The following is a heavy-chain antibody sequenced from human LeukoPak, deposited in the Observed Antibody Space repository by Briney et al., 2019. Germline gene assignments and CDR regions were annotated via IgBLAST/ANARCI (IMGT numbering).Heavy chain of an antibody. J-gene: IGHJ4*02. CDR2: ISSSSGYI. CDR3: ARVQGYNYYFDY. D-gene: IGHD5-24*01. V-gene: IGHV3-21*01. CDR1: GFTFSSYS. Sequence: GGSLRLSCAASGFTFSSYSMNWVRQAPGKGLEWVSSISSSSGYIYYADSVKGRFTISRDNAKNSLYLQMNSLRAEDTAVYYCARVQGYNYYFDYWGQGTLVTVSS.